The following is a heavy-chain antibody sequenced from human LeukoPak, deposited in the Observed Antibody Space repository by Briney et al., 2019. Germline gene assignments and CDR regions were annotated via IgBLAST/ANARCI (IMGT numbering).Heavy chain of an antibody. CDR2: ISSGSITL. CDR1: RFTFSSYS. Sequence: TAGALRLPCAASRFTFSSYSLNWVRQAPGGGLEGLSYISSGSITLYYAHSVKGRFTIARHNAKHSLYLQMHSLIAEDTAVYYCARYNSEWSFDYWGRGNGVTVSS. J-gene: IGHJ4*02. D-gene: IGHD6-19*01. V-gene: IGHV3-48*01. CDR3: ARYNSEWSFDY.